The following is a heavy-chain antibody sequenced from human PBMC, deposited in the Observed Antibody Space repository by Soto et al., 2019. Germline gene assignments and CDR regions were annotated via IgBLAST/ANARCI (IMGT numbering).Heavy chain of an antibody. CDR2: IYYSGST. CDR3: ARSIFGELLPDY. V-gene: IGHV4-59*01. J-gene: IGHJ4*02. D-gene: IGHD3-10*01. Sequence: PSETLSLTCTVSGGSISSYYWSWIRQPPGKGLEWIGYIYYSGSTNYNPSLKSRVTISVDTSKNQFSLKLSSVTAADTAVYYCARSIFGELLPDYWGQGTLVTVSS. CDR1: GGSISSYY.